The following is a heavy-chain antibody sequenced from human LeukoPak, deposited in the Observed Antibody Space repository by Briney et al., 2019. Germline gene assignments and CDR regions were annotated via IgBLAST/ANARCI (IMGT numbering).Heavy chain of an antibody. CDR2: ISGSGGST. CDR3: ARNYYGSGSYYKGAFEI. CDR1: GFTFSSYA. D-gene: IGHD3-10*01. J-gene: IGHJ3*02. V-gene: IGHV3-23*01. Sequence: GGSLRLSCAASGFTFSSYAMSGVRQAPGKGLEWVSAISGSGGSTYYADSVKGRFTISRDNSKNTLYLQMNSLRAEDTAVYYCARNYYGSGSYYKGAFEIWGQGTMVTVSS.